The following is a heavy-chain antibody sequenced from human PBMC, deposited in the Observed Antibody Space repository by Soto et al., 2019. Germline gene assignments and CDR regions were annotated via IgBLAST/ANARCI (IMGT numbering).Heavy chain of an antibody. CDR1: GFSFSNYA. Sequence: GGSLRLSCAASGFSFSNYAMHWVRQAPGKGLEWVAVIWYDGSNQYYADSVKGRFTISRDNSRNTLFLQMSSLRAEDTAVYYCVGASHNYYDTNNYTPGPGYWGQGTLVTVSS. V-gene: IGHV3-33*01. CDR2: IWYDGSNQ. D-gene: IGHD3-22*01. CDR3: VGASHNYYDTNNYTPGPGY. J-gene: IGHJ4*02.